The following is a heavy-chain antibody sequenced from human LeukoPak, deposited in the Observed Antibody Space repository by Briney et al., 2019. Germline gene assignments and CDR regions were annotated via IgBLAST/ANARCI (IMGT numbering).Heavy chain of an antibody. D-gene: IGHD3/OR15-3a*01. Sequence: GGSLRLSCAASGFTFSNAWMSWVRRAPGRGLEWVGRIKRKGDDGTIDYAAPVRGRLSISRDDSKNTLYLQMNSLKSEDTAVYYCTAGTGRSDFDYWGQGTLVTVSS. CDR1: GFTFSNAW. CDR3: TAGTGRSDFDY. V-gene: IGHV3-15*01. CDR2: IKRKGDDGTI. J-gene: IGHJ4*02.